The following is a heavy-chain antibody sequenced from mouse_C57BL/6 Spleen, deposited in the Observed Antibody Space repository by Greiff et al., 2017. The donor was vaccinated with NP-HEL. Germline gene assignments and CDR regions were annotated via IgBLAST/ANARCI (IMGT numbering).Heavy chain of an antibody. CDR3: ARSSNWDYFDY. D-gene: IGHD4-1*01. CDR2: IHPNSGST. J-gene: IGHJ2*01. CDR1: GYAFSSYW. V-gene: IGHV1-64*01. Sequence: VQLQQSGAELVKPGASVKISCKASGYAFSSYWMNWVKQRPGQGLEWIGMIHPNSGSTNYNEKFKSKATLTVDKSSSTAYMQLSSLTSEDSAVYYCARSSNWDYFDYWGQGTTLTVSS.